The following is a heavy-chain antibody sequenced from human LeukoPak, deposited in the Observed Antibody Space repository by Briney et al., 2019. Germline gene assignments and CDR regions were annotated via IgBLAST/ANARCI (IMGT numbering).Heavy chain of an antibody. J-gene: IGHJ6*02. D-gene: IGHD3-10*01. CDR1: GFTFSSYG. CDR2: IRSDGSIK. CDR3: ARDLRSVNKGNMVRGVIIALYYYGMDV. V-gene: IGHV3-30*02. Sequence: GGSLRLSCAASGFTFSSYGMHWVRQAPGKGLEWVAFIRSDGSIKYYADSVKGRFTISRDISKNTLYLQMNSLRAEDTAVYYCARDLRSVNKGNMVRGVIIALYYYGMDVWGQGTTVTVSS.